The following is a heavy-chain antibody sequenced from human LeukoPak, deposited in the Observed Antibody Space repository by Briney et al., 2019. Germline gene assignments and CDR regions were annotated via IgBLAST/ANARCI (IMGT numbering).Heavy chain of an antibody. CDR2: ISAYNGNT. D-gene: IGHD3-22*01. Sequence: VASVKVSCKASGYTFTSYGISWVRQAPGQGLEWMVWISAYNGNTNYAQKPQRTDTMTTATSTSTAYMELRSLRCDDTAVYYCARGRLGSSGYYDYWGQGTLVTVSS. CDR1: GYTFTSYG. V-gene: IGHV1-18*01. CDR3: ARGRLGSSGYYDY. J-gene: IGHJ4*02.